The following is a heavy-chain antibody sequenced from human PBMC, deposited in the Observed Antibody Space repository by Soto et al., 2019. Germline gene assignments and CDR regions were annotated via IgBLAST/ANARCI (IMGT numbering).Heavy chain of an antibody. CDR3: ASYSGSYSFDY. CDR2: IYYSGST. D-gene: IGHD1-26*01. Sequence: SETLSLTCTVSGGSISGYYWSWIRQPPGKRLEWIGYIYYSGSTNYNPSLTSRLSISVDTPKNQFSLKLSSVTAADTAVYYCASYSGSYSFDYWGQGTLGTVSS. V-gene: IGHV4-59*01. J-gene: IGHJ4*02. CDR1: GGSISGYY.